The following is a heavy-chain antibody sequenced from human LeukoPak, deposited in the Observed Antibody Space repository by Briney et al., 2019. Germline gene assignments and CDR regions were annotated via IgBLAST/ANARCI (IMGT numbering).Heavy chain of an antibody. CDR2: ISGSGGSS. CDR3: AKGGRTYYYDSSGYHDAFDI. J-gene: IGHJ3*02. D-gene: IGHD3-22*01. CDR1: GFTFSNYW. Sequence: PGGSLRLSCAASGFTFSNYWMSWVRQAPGKGLEWVSAISGSGGSSYYADSVKGRFTISRDNSKNTLYLQMNSLRAEDTAVYYCAKGGRTYYYDSSGYHDAFDIWGQGTMVTVSS. V-gene: IGHV3-23*01.